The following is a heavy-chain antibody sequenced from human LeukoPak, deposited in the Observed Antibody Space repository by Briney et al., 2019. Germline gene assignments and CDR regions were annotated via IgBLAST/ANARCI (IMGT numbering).Heavy chain of an antibody. Sequence: GGSLRLSCAASGFTFSSYSMNWVRQAPGKGLEWVSSISSSSSYIYCADSVKGRFTISRDNAKNSLYLQMNSLRAEDTAVYYCARTYYDILTGYPIYAFDVWGQGTMVTVSS. J-gene: IGHJ3*01. CDR1: GFTFSSYS. D-gene: IGHD3-9*01. V-gene: IGHV3-21*01. CDR2: ISSSSSYI. CDR3: ARTYYDILTGYPIYAFDV.